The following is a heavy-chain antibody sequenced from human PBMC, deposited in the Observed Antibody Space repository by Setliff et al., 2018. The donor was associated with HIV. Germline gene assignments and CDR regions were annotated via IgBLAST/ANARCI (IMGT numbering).Heavy chain of an antibody. J-gene: IGHJ4*02. CDR3: ARVCPPVRYNFWSGYYPKAEYFDY. Sequence: SETLSLTCTVSGGSISSGVYYWSWIRHHPGKGLEWIGYIHYSGSIYYNPSLKSRVTISVDTSKNQFSLKLSSVTAADTAVYYCARVCPPVRYNFWSGYYPKAEYFDYWGQGALVTVSS. V-gene: IGHV4-31*03. CDR2: IHYSGSI. CDR1: GGSISSGVYY. D-gene: IGHD3-3*01.